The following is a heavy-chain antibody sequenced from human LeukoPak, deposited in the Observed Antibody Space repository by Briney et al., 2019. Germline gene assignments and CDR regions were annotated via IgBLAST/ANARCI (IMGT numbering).Heavy chain of an antibody. D-gene: IGHD4-17*01. V-gene: IGHV4-38-2*01. J-gene: IGHJ6*03. CDR2: IYHSGST. CDR1: GGSFSGYY. Sequence: SETLSLTCAVYGGSFSGYYWGWIRQPPGKGLEWIGSIYHSGSTYYNPSLKSRVTISVDTSKNQFSLKLSSVTAADTAVYYCARGPRTVTHYYYYYMDVWGKGTTVTVSS. CDR3: ARGPRTVTHYYYYYMDV.